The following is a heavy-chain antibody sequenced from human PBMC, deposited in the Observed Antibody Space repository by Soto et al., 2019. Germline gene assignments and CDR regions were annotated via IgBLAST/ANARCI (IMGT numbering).Heavy chain of an antibody. CDR2: ISWNSGSI. CDR3: AKALDGGYCSSTSCYLGSPLFDY. CDR1: GFTFDDYA. Sequence: GGSLRLSCAASGFTFDDYAMHWVRQAPGKGLEWVSGISWNSGSIGYADSVKGRFTISRDNAKNSLYLQMNSLRAEDTALYYCAKALDGGYCSSTSCYLGSPLFDYWGQGTLVTVSS. D-gene: IGHD2-2*01. V-gene: IGHV3-9*01. J-gene: IGHJ4*02.